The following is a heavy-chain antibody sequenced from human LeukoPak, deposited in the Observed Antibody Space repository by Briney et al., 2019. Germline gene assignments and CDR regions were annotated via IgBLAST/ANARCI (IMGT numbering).Heavy chain of an antibody. CDR2: ISAYNGNT. CDR3: ARVRVSSGWSHGNWFDP. V-gene: IGHV1-18*01. CDR1: GYTFTSYD. Sequence: GASVKVSCKASGYTFTSYDINWVRQAPGQGLEWMGWISAYNGNTNSAQKLQGRVTMTTDTSTSTAYMELRSLRSDDTAVYYCARVRVSSGWSHGNWFDPWGQGTLVTVSS. J-gene: IGHJ5*02. D-gene: IGHD6-19*01.